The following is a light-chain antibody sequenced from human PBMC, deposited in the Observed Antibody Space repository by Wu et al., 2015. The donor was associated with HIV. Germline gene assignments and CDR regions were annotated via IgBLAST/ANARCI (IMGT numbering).Light chain of an antibody. Sequence: EMVLTQSPATLSVSPGERVTLSCRASHNINNKLGWYQQKPGQAPRLLIYGTSTRAPDIPARFSGSGSGTEFTLSISSLQSEDFAVYYCQQYNDWPLLTFGGGTKVEIK. CDR1: HNINNK. CDR3: QQYNDWPLLT. J-gene: IGKJ4*01. V-gene: IGKV3-15*01. CDR2: GTS.